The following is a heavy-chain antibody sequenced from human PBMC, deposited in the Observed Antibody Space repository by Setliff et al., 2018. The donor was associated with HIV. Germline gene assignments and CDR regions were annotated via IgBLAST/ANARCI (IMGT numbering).Heavy chain of an antibody. Sequence: PSETLSLTCTVSGGSISSGSYYWSWIRQPPGKGLEWIGYIYTTQTTKYNPSLKSRVTISVDTSKNQFSLKLSSVTAADTAVYYCARMGATPGYWFDPWGQGTLVTVSS. D-gene: IGHD1-26*01. J-gene: IGHJ5*02. CDR2: IYTTQTT. CDR3: ARMGATPGYWFDP. V-gene: IGHV4-61*01. CDR1: GGSISSGSYY.